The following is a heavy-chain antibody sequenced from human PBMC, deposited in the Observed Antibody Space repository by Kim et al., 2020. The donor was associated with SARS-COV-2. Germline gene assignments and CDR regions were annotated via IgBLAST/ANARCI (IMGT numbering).Heavy chain of an antibody. J-gene: IGHJ4*02. CDR3: ARGSPFYGDNTGYLFFES. Sequence: SETLSLTCSVSGGSISSAGYYWNWVRQRPGAGLEWIGYISHSGTISYSPSLRSRITLSADTSRNHFSLKMRSVTGADTAVYFCARGSPFYGDNTGYLFFESWGQGVLVTVSS. CDR2: ISHSGTI. V-gene: IGHV4-31*03. D-gene: IGHD3-22*01. CDR1: GGSISSAGYY.